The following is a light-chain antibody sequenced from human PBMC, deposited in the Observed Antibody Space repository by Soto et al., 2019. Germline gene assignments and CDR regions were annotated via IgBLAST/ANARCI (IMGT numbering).Light chain of an antibody. J-gene: IGLJ2*01. CDR2: EVN. CDR3: SSNAGSNNLQ. CDR1: SSDVGGHIY. V-gene: IGLV2-8*01. Sequence: QSVLTQPPSASGSPGQSVTISCTGTSSDVGGHIYVSWYQQHPDKAPKLVIYEVNKRPSGVPDRFSGSKSGNTASLTVSGLQTEDEADYYCSSNAGSNNLQFGGGTKLTVL.